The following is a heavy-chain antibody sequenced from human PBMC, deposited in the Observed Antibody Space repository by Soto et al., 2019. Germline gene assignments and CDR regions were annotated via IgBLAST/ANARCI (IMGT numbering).Heavy chain of an antibody. V-gene: IGHV3-21*06. J-gene: IGHJ4*02. D-gene: IGHD3-22*01. Sequence: GGSLRLSCAASGFTFNKYSMNWVRQAPGKGLEWVSSITSKTGDQYYADSVKGRFIISRDNTKNSLSLQVTSLRDEDTAVYYCARDLMPNDRGLGDLAYWGQGXLVTVSS. CDR3: ARDLMPNDRGLGDLAY. CDR2: ITSKTGDQ. CDR1: GFTFNKYS.